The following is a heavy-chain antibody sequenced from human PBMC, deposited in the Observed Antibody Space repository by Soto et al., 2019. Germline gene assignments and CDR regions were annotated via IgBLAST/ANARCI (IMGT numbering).Heavy chain of an antibody. CDR3: ARDRDLTSSWSFDY. J-gene: IGHJ4*02. Sequence: GGSLRLSCAASGSTFSDYYMTWIRQAPGEWLEWVSYISTTSDYTNYADSVKGRFTISRDNAKNSLYLQMNSLRAEDTAVYYCARDRDLTSSWSFDYWGQGTLVTVS. CDR1: GSTFSDYY. V-gene: IGHV3-11*06. D-gene: IGHD6-13*01. CDR2: ISTTSDYT.